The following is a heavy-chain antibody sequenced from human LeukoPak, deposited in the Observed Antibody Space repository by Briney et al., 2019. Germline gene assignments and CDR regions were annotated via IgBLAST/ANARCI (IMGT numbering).Heavy chain of an antibody. V-gene: IGHV1-69*13. D-gene: IGHD6-13*01. CDR2: IIPIFGTA. CDR1: GGTFSSYA. J-gene: IGHJ6*02. CDR3: ARALQQLGLDYYGMDV. Sequence: GASVKVSCKASGGTFSSYAISWVRQAPGQGLEWMGGIIPIFGTANYTQKFQGRVTITADESTSTAYMELSSLRSEDTAVYYCARALQQLGLDYYGMDVWGQGTTVTVSS.